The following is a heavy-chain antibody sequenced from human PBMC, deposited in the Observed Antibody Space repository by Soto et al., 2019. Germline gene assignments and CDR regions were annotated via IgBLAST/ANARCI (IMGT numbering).Heavy chain of an antibody. J-gene: IGHJ5*02. Sequence: QLQLQESGSGLLKPSQTLSLTCTVSGASITSGSYXWSWIRQAPGKGLEWIGNIHVSGYTSFNPSFRGRVSMSVATSKNQFSLNVMSVTAADTAVYXCXXXGAXXPXGHXPLDPWGQGRLVTVSS. V-gene: IGHV4-30-2*01. CDR1: GASITSGSYX. CDR3: XXXGAXXPXGHXPLDP. D-gene: IGHD3-16*01. CDR2: IHVSGYT.